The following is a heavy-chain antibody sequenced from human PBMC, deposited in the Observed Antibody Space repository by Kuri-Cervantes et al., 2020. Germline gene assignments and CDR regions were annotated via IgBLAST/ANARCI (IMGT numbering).Heavy chain of an antibody. Sequence: GSLRLSCTVSGGPVSSAGYYWSWIRQPPGKGLEWIGYIYYSGNTDYNSSLKSRVTMSVDTSKNQFSLKLSSVTAADTAVYYCARDGTAVAGRGVFDYWGQGTLVTVSS. CDR3: ARDGTAVAGRGVFDY. CDR1: GGPVSSAGYY. V-gene: IGHV4-61*08. J-gene: IGHJ4*02. CDR2: IYYSGNT. D-gene: IGHD6-19*01.